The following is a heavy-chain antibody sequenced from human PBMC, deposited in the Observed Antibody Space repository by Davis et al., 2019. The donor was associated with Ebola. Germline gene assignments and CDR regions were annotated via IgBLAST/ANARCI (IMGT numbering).Heavy chain of an antibody. J-gene: IGHJ5*02. CDR3: TRAPPGSNWNYGGNWFDP. Sequence: ASVKVSCKASGYTSTNYDINWVRQATGQGLEWTGWMNPYSGNAGYAQKFQGRVSMTRTTSISTAYMELSSLSSEDTAVYYCTRAPPGSNWNYGGNWFDPWGQGTLVTVSS. V-gene: IGHV1-8*01. CDR1: GYTSTNYD. CDR2: MNPYSGNA. D-gene: IGHD1-7*01.